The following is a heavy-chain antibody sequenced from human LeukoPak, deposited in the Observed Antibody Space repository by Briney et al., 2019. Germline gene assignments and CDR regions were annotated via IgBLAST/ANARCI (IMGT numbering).Heavy chain of an antibody. CDR2: IKPDGSEK. CDR1: GFTFSSFW. Sequence: GGSRRLSWAASGFTFSSFWMTWVRQAPGKGLEWVANIKPDGSEKSYVDSVKGRFTVSRDNAKNSLYLHMNSLRAEDTALYYCTRNTVAAAGDDWGQGTLVTVSS. J-gene: IGHJ4*02. CDR3: TRNTVAAAGDD. D-gene: IGHD6-13*01. V-gene: IGHV3-7*01.